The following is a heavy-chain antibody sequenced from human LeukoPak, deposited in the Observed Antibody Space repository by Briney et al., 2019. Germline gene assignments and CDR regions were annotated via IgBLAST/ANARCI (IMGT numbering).Heavy chain of an antibody. CDR3: ARVSYNWFDP. Sequence: ASVKVSRKASGYTFTSYAISWVRQAPGQGLECMGWISAYNGNTYYAQNLQGRVTMTADTSTSTAYMELRSLRSDDTAVYYCARVSYNWFDPWGQGTLLTVS. CDR2: ISAYNGNT. CDR1: GYTFTSYA. J-gene: IGHJ5*02. D-gene: IGHD6-6*01. V-gene: IGHV1-18*01.